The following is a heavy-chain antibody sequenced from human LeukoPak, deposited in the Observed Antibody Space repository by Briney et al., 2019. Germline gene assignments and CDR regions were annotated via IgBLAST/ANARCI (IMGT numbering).Heavy chain of an antibody. V-gene: IGHV4-31*03. D-gene: IGHD3-10*01. CDR1: GGSISSGGYY. Sequence: SETLSLTCTVSGGSISSGGYYWSWIRQHPGRGLEWIVYIYYSGSTYYNPSLKSRVTISVDTSKNQFSLKLSSVTAADTAVYYCARSYGSGSSYGMDVWGKGTTVTVSS. CDR2: IYYSGST. J-gene: IGHJ6*04. CDR3: ARSYGSGSSYGMDV.